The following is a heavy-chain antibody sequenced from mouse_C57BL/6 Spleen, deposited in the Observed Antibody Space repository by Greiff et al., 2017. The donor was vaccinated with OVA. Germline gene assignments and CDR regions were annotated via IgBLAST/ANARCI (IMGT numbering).Heavy chain of an antibody. Sequence: VQLQQSGAELVRPGASVKLSCTASGFNIKDYYMHWVKQRPEQGLEWIGRIDPEDGDTEYAPKFQCKATMTADTSSNTAYLQLSSLTSEDTAVYYCTTSGSPHAMDYWGQGTSVTVSS. CDR1: GFNIKDYY. J-gene: IGHJ4*01. V-gene: IGHV14-1*01. D-gene: IGHD6-2*01. CDR2: IDPEDGDT. CDR3: TTSGSPHAMDY.